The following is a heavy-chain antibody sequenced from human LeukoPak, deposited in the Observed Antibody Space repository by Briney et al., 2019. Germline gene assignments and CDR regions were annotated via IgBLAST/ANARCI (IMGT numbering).Heavy chain of an antibody. CDR2: ISYDGSNK. V-gene: IGHV3-30*18. D-gene: IGHD6-13*01. J-gene: IGHJ4*02. CDR3: AKAPGQLSFDY. CDR1: GFTFSSYG. Sequence: GGSLRLSCAASGFTFSSYGMHWVRQAPGKGLEWVAVISYDGSNKYYADSVKGRFTISRDNSKNTLYLQMNSLRAEDTAVYYCAKAPGQLSFDYWGQGTLVTVSS.